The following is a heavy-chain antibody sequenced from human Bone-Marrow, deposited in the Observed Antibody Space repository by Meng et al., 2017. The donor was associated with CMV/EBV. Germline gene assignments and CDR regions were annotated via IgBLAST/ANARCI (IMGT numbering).Heavy chain of an antibody. CDR1: GGSISSYY. J-gene: IGHJ4*02. V-gene: IGHV4-59*12. CDR2: IYHSGST. Sequence: SETLSLTCTVSGGSISSYYWSWIRQPAGKGLEWIGEIYHSGSTNYNPSLKSRVSISVDKSKNQFSLKLSSVTAADTAVYYCARGWAWVNYWGQGTLVTVSS. D-gene: IGHD1-26*01. CDR3: ARGWAWVNY.